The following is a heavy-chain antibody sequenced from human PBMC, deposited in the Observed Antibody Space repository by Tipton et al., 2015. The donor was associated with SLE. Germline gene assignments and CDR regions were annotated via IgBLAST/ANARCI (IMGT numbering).Heavy chain of an antibody. D-gene: IGHD2-21*01. Sequence: LRLSCTVSGGSISSYYWSWIRQHPGKGLEWIGYIYYSGSTYYNPSLKSRVTISVDTSKNQFSLKLSSVTAADTAVYYCARAPYCGGDCYYWYFDLWGRGTLVTVSS. J-gene: IGHJ2*01. CDR2: IYYSGST. CDR1: GGSISSYY. V-gene: IGHV4-31*02. CDR3: ARAPYCGGDCYYWYFDL.